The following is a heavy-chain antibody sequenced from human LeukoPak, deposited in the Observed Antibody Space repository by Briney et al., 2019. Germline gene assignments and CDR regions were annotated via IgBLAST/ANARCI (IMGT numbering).Heavy chain of an antibody. CDR3: ARGRRIAAAGTISDY. Sequence: PSETLSLTCAVSGGSFSGYYWSWIRQPPGKGLEWIGEINHSGSTNYNPSLKSRVTISVDTSKNQFSLKLSSVTAADTAVYYCARGRRIAAAGTISDYWGQGTLVTVSP. D-gene: IGHD6-13*01. CDR2: INHSGST. V-gene: IGHV4-34*01. CDR1: GGSFSGYY. J-gene: IGHJ4*02.